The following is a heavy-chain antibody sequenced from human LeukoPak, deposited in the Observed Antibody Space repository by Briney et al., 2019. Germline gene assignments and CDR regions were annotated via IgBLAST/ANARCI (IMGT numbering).Heavy chain of an antibody. CDR1: GGSISSGDYY. D-gene: IGHD1-26*01. CDR3: ARISGSYYRIYYYYGMDV. CDR2: IYYSGST. V-gene: IGHV4-31*03. J-gene: IGHJ6*02. Sequence: SQTLSLTCTVSGGSISSGDYYWSWIRQPPGKGLEWIGYIYYSGSTYYNPSLKSRVTISVDTSKNQFSLKLSSVTAADTAVYYCARISGSYYRIYYYYGMDVWGQGTTVTVSS.